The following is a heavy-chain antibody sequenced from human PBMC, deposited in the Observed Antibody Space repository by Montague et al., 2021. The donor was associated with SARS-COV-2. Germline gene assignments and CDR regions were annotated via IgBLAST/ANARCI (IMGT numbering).Heavy chain of an antibody. CDR3: ARGFDY. CDR1: GGSISSYY. Sequence: SKTLSLTCTVSGGSISSYYWSWIRQPPGKGLEWIGYIYYSGSTNYNPSLKSRVTISVDTSKNQFSLKLSSMTAADTAVYYCARGFDYWGQGTLVTVSS. J-gene: IGHJ4*02. CDR2: IYYSGST. V-gene: IGHV4-59*08.